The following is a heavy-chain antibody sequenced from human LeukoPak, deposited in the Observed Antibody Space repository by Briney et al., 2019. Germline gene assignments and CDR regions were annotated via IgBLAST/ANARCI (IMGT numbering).Heavy chain of an antibody. D-gene: IGHD3-10*01. V-gene: IGHV3-21*01. CDR2: ISGGESHI. CDR3: ARGDFGSGSYCPT. J-gene: IGHJ4*02. CDR1: GFTFSDYD. Sequence: GGSLRLSCAASGFTFSDYDMNWVRQAPGKGLEWASSISGGESHIYYADSVKGRLTISRDNAKSSLYLQMNSLRAEDTAVYYCARGDFGSGSYCPTWGQGTLVTVSS.